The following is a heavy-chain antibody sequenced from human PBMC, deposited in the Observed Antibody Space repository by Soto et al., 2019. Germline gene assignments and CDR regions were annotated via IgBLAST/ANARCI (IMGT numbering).Heavy chain of an antibody. Sequence: SVSNAWMNWVRQAPGKGLEWVGRIKSKSDGGTTDYAAPVKGRFTISRDDSKNTLYLQMNSLKTEDTAVYYCTTGLGPPSGSYDAFDIWGQGTMVTVSS. CDR2: IKSKSDGGTT. J-gene: IGHJ3*02. V-gene: IGHV3-15*07. CDR1: SVSNAW. D-gene: IGHD3-22*01. CDR3: TTGLGPPSGSYDAFDI.